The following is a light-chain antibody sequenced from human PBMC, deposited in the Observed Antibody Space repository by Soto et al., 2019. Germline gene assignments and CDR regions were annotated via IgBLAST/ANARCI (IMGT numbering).Light chain of an antibody. V-gene: IGLV2-14*01. CDR2: EVN. J-gene: IGLJ2*01. CDR1: DSDVGGYNY. CDR3: SSYTGSSTHI. Sequence: QSALTQPASVSGSPGQSITISCTGTDSDVGGYNYVSWYQQLPGKAPKLMIYEVNNRPSGVSNRFSGSKSGNTASLTISGLQAEDEADYYCSSYTGSSTHIFGGGTKLTVL.